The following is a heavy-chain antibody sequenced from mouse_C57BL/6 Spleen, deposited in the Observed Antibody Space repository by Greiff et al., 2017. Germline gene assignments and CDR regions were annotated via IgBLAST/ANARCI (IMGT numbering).Heavy chain of an antibody. Sequence: VQLQQSGAELVRPGASVKLSCKASGFNIKDDYMHWVKQRPEQGLEWIGWIDPENGDTEYASKFQGKATITADTSSNTAYLQLSSLTSEDTAVYYCTLYGSSLAYWGQGTTLTVSS. J-gene: IGHJ2*01. D-gene: IGHD1-1*01. V-gene: IGHV14-4*01. CDR3: TLYGSSLAY. CDR2: IDPENGDT. CDR1: GFNIKDDY.